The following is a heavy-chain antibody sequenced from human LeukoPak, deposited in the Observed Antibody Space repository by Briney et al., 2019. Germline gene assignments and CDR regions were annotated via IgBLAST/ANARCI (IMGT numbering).Heavy chain of an antibody. V-gene: IGHV1-69*13. CDR3: ARDAPYYYGSGSYIDAFDI. J-gene: IGHJ3*02. CDR1: GGTFSIYA. D-gene: IGHD3-10*01. CDR2: IIPIFGTS. Sequence: SVKVSCKASGGTFSIYAISWVRQAPGQGLEWMGGIIPIFGTSNYAQKFQGRVTISADESTSTAYMDLSSLRSEDTAMYYCARDAPYYYGSGSYIDAFDIWGQGTMVTVSS.